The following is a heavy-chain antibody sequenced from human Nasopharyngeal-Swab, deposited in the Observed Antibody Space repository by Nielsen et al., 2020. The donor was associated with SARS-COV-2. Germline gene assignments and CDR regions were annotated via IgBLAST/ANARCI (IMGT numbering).Heavy chain of an antibody. V-gene: IGHV4-30-2*04. J-gene: IGHJ6*03. CDR2: IYHSGST. D-gene: IGHD3-10*01. Sequence: WIRQPPGKGLEWIGYIYHSGSTYYNPSLKSRVTISVDTSKNQFSLKLSSVTAADTAVYYCAREDAVQGVINYYYYMDVWGKGTTVTVSS. CDR3: AREDAVQGVINYYYYMDV.